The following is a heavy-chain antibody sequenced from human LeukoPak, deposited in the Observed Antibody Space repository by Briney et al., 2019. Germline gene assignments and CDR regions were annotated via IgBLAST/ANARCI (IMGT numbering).Heavy chain of an antibody. CDR2: INSDGSST. V-gene: IGHV3-74*01. D-gene: IGHD3-3*01. J-gene: IGHJ4*02. Sequence: GGSLRLSCAPSGLIFSSYWMLCVRQAPGKGLVWVSRINSDGSSTSYADSVKGRFTISRDNAKNTLYLQMNSLRAEDTAVYYCSRLYYDFWTGSQSWGQGTLVTVSS. CDR1: GLIFSSYW. CDR3: SRLYYDFWTGSQS.